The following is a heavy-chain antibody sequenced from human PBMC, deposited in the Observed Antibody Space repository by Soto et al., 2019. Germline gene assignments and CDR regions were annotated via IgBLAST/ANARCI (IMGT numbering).Heavy chain of an antibody. CDR1: GGSISSSSYY. CDR3: ARPKPGFDP. V-gene: IGHV4-39*01. Sequence: QLQLQESGPGLVKPSETLSLTCTVSGGSISSSSYYWGWIRQPPGKGLEWIGSIYYSGSTYYTPSIQRRVTISVDTSKNQFSLELSSVTAADTAVYYCARPKPGFDPWGQGTLVTVSS. J-gene: IGHJ5*02. CDR2: IYYSGST.